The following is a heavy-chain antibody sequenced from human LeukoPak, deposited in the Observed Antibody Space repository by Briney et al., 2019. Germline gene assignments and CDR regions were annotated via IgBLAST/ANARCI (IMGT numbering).Heavy chain of an antibody. CDR2: INPNSGGT. Sequence: ASVKVSCRASGYTFTSYGISWVRQAPGQGLEWMGWINPNSGGTNYAQKFQGRVTMTRDTSISTAYMELSRLRSDDTAVYYCARVLWFRELFWFDPWGQGTLVTVSS. J-gene: IGHJ5*02. CDR3: ARVLWFRELFWFDP. V-gene: IGHV1-2*02. D-gene: IGHD3-10*01. CDR1: GYTFTSYG.